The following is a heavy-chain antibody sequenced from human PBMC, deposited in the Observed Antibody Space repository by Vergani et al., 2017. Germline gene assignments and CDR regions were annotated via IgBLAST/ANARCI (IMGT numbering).Heavy chain of an antibody. CDR3: TTAWGLYYLHGEYFQY. V-gene: IGHV3-23*01. J-gene: IGHJ1*01. CDR1: GFTFDTYT. CDR2: ISSGGGDI. D-gene: IGHD3-10*01. Sequence: EVQLLESGGGLVQPGGSRRLSCAGAGFTFDTYTMAYVRQAPGKGLEWVATISSGGGDIFYADSAKGRFTISRDNSKNTLFLQMNSLKDEDTAVYYCTTAWGLYYLHGEYFQYWGRGTLVSVS.